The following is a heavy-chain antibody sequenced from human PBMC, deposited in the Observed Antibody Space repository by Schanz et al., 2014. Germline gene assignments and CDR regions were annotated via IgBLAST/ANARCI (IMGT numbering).Heavy chain of an antibody. CDR2: INHSGST. V-gene: IGHV4-34*01. J-gene: IGHJ6*02. CDR3: YGMDV. CDR1: SGSFSGYY. Sequence: QVQLQQWGAGLLKPSETLSLSCAVYSGSFSGYYWSWIRQPPGKGLEWIGEINHSGSTNYNPSLKSRVTISVEPSKNQSSLKMTYVTAADTAVYYCYGMDVWGQGTTVTVSS.